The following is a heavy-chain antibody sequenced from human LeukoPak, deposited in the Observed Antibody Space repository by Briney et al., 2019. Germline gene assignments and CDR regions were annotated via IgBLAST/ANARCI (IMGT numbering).Heavy chain of an antibody. J-gene: IGHJ6*03. Sequence: PGGPLTLPCAASGFPFSTFAMIWLRQPPGKGLEWVSSIFPSGGEIHYADSVRGRFTISRDNSKSTLSLQMNSLRAEDTAVYYCARAVGATRVIDYYYYYMDVWGKGTTVTVSS. CDR2: IFPSGGEI. CDR3: ARAVGATRVIDYYYYYMDV. V-gene: IGHV3-23*01. D-gene: IGHD1-26*01. CDR1: GFPFSTFA.